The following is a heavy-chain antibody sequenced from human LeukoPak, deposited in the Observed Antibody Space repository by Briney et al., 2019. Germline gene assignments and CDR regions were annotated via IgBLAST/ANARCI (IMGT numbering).Heavy chain of an antibody. CDR3: ARKRWELHFNWFDP. CDR2: INPNSGGT. CDR1: GYTFTGYY. V-gene: IGHV1-2*02. J-gene: IGHJ5*02. Sequence: ASVTVSCKASGYTFTGYYMHWVRQAPGQGLEWMGWINPNSGGTNYAQKFQGRVTMTRGTSISTAYMELSRLRSDDTAVYYCARKRWELHFNWFDPWGQGTLVTVSS. D-gene: IGHD1-26*01.